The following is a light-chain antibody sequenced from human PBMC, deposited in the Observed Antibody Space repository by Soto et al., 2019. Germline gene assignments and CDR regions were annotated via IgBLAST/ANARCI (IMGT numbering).Light chain of an antibody. CDR1: QTVGRF. CDR3: QQRRHWPIT. V-gene: IGKV3-11*01. Sequence: EIVLTQPPATLSLSPGDRVTLSCRASQTVGRFLSWYQHSPGQGPRLLVYDASNRDTGVPARFSGSGSETDFTLSISSLEPEDFAVYYCQQRRHWPITFGQGTSLEIK. CDR2: DAS. J-gene: IGKJ5*01.